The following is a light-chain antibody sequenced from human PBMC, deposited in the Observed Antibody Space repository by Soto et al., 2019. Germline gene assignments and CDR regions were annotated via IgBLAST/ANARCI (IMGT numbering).Light chain of an antibody. CDR2: SAS. CDR1: QSVGSN. V-gene: IGKV3-15*01. Sequence: EVVMTQSPGTLSVSPGERATLSCRASQSVGSNLAWYQQKPGQAPRLLIYSASTRAIGIPTRFSGSGSGTEFTLTISSLQSEDFAVYYCQQYNNWRTFGQGTKLEIK. CDR3: QQYNNWRT. J-gene: IGKJ2*01.